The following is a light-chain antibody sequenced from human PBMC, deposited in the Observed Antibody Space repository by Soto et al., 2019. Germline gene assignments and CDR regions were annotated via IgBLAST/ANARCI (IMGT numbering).Light chain of an antibody. CDR1: SSDVGAYNY. J-gene: IGLJ2*01. V-gene: IGLV2-14*01. Sequence: QSVLTQPASVSGSLGQSITISCTGTSSDVGAYNYVSWYQQQPGKAPKLMISEVSNRPSGVSNRFSGSKSGNTASLTISGLQAEDEADYYCSSYTTRSTVVFGGGTQLTVL. CDR2: EVS. CDR3: SSYTTRSTVV.